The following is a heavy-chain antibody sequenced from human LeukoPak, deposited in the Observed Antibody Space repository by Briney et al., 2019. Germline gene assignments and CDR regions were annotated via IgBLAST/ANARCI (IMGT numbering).Heavy chain of an antibody. Sequence: MAGGSLRLSCAASGFTFSNAWMSWVRQAPGKGLEWVGRIKSKTDGGTTDFAAPVKGRFTISRDDSKNTLYLQMNSLKNEDTAVYYCTTDSGDTAMVDYWGQGTLVTVSS. D-gene: IGHD5-18*01. V-gene: IGHV3-15*01. CDR2: IKSKTDGGTT. CDR1: GFTFSNAW. J-gene: IGHJ4*02. CDR3: TTDSGDTAMVDY.